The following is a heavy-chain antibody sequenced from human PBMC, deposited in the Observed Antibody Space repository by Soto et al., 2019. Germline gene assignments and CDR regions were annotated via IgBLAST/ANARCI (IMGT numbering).Heavy chain of an antibody. V-gene: IGHV1-69*01. J-gene: IGHJ4*02. D-gene: IGHD3-16*01. CDR1: GGLFSSYA. CDR3: ARGGRGYVWFNEF. Sequence: QEQLVQSGAEVKKSGSSVKVSCKDTGGLFSSYAVSWVRQAPGQGLEWMGGIIPVFDTVYYAHKFQGRVTITADESTNTAYLEHSSLRSEDTAMYYCARGGRGYVWFNEFWGQGTLVTVSS. CDR2: IIPVFDTV.